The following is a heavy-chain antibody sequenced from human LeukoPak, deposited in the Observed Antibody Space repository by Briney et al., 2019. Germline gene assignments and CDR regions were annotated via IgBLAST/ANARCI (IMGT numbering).Heavy chain of an antibody. Sequence: ASVKVSCKASGGTFSSYAISWVRQAPGQGLEWMGGIIPIFGTANYAQKFQGRVTITADESTSTAYMELGSLRSEDTAVYYCARAHWDYVWGSYRYPFDYWGQGTLVTVSS. CDR1: GGTFSSYA. J-gene: IGHJ4*02. D-gene: IGHD3-16*02. CDR3: ARAHWDYVWGSYRYPFDY. CDR2: IIPIFGTA. V-gene: IGHV1-69*13.